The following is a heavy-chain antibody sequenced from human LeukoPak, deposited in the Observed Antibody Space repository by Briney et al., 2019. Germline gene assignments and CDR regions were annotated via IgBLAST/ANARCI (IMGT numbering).Heavy chain of an antibody. CDR3: ARLGQPNAFDI. CDR1: XXSXXNYY. J-gene: IGHJ3*02. Sequence: KPSETLSXTCTVSXXSXXNYYXXXXXXPPGKGLECIGYFHYXGSTXYNPSLKSRVTISVDTSKNQFSLKLSSVTAADTAXXYXARLGQPNAFDIWXQGTMVTVSS. CDR2: FHYXGST. V-gene: IGHV4-59*08. D-gene: IGHD3-16*01.